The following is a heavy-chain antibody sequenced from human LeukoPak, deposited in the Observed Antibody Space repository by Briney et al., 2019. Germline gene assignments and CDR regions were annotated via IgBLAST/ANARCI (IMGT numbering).Heavy chain of an antibody. Sequence: SETLSLTCTVSGVSISSYYWSWIRQPAGQVLEWIGRIYTSWSTNYNPSLMSRVTMSVDTSKNQFSLKLSSVTAADTAVYYCARVLLVKDSSKAFDIWGQGTMVIVS. CDR1: GVSISSYY. CDR3: ARVLLVKDSSKAFDI. V-gene: IGHV4-4*07. J-gene: IGHJ3*02. CDR2: IYTSWST. D-gene: IGHD3-22*01.